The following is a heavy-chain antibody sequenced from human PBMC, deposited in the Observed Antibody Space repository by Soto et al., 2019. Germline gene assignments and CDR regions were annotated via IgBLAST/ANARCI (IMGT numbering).Heavy chain of an antibody. V-gene: IGHV1-69*01. J-gene: IGHJ6*02. Sequence: QVQLVQSGAEVKKPGSSVKVSCKASGGTFSSYAISWVRQAPGQGLEWMGGIIPIFGTANYAQKFQGRVTSTADESTSTAYMELSSLRAEDTAVYYWAMGEITMIVPYYYYYDMDVWGQGTTVTVSS. D-gene: IGHD3-22*01. CDR2: IIPIFGTA. CDR1: GGTFSSYA. CDR3: AMGEITMIVPYYYYYDMDV.